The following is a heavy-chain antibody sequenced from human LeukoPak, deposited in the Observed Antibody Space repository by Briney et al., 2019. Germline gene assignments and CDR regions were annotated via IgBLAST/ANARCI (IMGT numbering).Heavy chain of an antibody. Sequence: GRSLRLSCAASGFTFSSYGMHWVRQAPGKGLEWVAVISYDGSNKYYADSVKGRFTISRDNSKNTLYLQMNSLRAEDTAVYYCVKADTAMGPLSYWGQGTLVTVSS. J-gene: IGHJ4*02. CDR3: VKADTAMGPLSY. D-gene: IGHD5-18*01. CDR1: GFTFSSYG. V-gene: IGHV3-30*18. CDR2: ISYDGSNK.